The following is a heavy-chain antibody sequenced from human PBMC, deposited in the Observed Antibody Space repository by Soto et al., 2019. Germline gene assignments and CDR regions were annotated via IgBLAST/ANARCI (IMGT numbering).Heavy chain of an antibody. CDR1: GGTFSSYS. D-gene: IGHD1-26*01. CDR3: ARDGGRHSGGIDY. J-gene: IGHJ4*02. Sequence: QVQLVQSGAEVKKPGASVKVSCKASGGTFSSYSINWVRQAPGHGLEWMGEIIPIFGTANYAQKFQGRVTITADESTSTAYMALSSLRSEDTAVYYGARDGGRHSGGIDYWGQGTLVTVSS. V-gene: IGHV1-69*01. CDR2: IIPIFGTA.